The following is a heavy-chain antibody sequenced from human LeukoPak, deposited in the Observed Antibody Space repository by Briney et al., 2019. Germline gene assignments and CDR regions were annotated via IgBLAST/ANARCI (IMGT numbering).Heavy chain of an antibody. CDR1: GFTFNSYS. CDR3: ATYTLLGATRRYFDF. V-gene: IGHV3-48*02. D-gene: IGHD1-26*01. Sequence: GGSLRLSCAASGFTFNSYSMNWVRQAPGKELEGVSYISPGSNSIYYADSVKGRFTISRDNAKNSLYLQMNSLRDEDTALYYCATYTLLGATRRYFDFWGQGSLVTVSS. J-gene: IGHJ4*02. CDR2: ISPGSNSI.